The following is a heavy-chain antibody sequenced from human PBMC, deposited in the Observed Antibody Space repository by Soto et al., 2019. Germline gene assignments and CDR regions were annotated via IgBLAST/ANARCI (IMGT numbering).Heavy chain of an antibody. CDR2: INPLSGIS. CDR1: GGTFVRHV. CDR3: ATPACAATWCSPSHNLDH. J-gene: IGHJ4*02. D-gene: IGHD2-2*01. V-gene: IGHV1-69*09. Sequence: QVQLVQSGAEVKKPESSVKVSCKTSGGTFVRHVISWVRQAPGQGPEWMGKINPLSGISNYAQKFQDRVTLTADTDSSTAYTELSSLRSDDTAVYYCATPACAATWCSPSHNLDHWGQGTLVTVSS.